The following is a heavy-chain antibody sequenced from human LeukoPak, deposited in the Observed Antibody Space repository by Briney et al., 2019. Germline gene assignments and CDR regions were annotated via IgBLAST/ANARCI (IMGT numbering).Heavy chain of an antibody. J-gene: IGHJ4*02. CDR1: GGSISGAY. V-gene: IGHV4-4*07. CDR2: IFSSGNS. CDR3: ARDKVPGDY. D-gene: IGHD1-1*01. Sequence: SETLSLTCTVSGGSISGAYWSWIRQPAGKGLEWIGRIFSSGNSSYNPSLKSRVTMSVDTSKNQFSLKLSSVTAADTAVYFCARDKVPGDYWGQGTLVTVSS.